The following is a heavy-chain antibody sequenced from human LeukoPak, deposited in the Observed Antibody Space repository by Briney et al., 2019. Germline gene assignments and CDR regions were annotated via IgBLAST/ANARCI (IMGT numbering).Heavy chain of an antibody. J-gene: IGHJ4*02. CDR2: IYYSGAT. CDR3: ARQGLQQLLPGSNF. Sequence: SETLSLTCTVSGGSISSTSYYWGGIRQAPGKGLEWLASIYYSGATYYNPSLKSRLTVSGDTSNNRFSLELTSVTAADTAVYYCARQGLQQLLPGSNFWGQGTLVTVSS. CDR1: GGSISSTSYY. V-gene: IGHV4-39*01. D-gene: IGHD6-13*01.